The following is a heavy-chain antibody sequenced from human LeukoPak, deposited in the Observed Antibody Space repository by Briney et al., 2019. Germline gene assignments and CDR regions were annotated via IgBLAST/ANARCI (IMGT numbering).Heavy chain of an antibody. J-gene: IGHJ4*02. CDR3: ARDPTNTSGYYAYFDY. CDR2: INPNNGGT. CDR1: GYTFTGYY. Sequence: ASVKVSCKASGYTFTGYYIHWVRQAPGQGLEWMGWINPNNGGTNSAQKFQGRVTMTRDTSISTAYVELSRLRSDDTAVYYCARDPTNTSGYYAYFDYWGQGTLVTVSS. V-gene: IGHV1-2*02. D-gene: IGHD5-12*01.